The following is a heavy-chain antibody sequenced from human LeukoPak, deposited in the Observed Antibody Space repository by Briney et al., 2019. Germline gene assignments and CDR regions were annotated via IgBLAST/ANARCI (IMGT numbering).Heavy chain of an antibody. CDR3: VPGYCDSAACIHYLQH. Sequence: GGSLRLSCAASGLSFSVSSMNWVRQAPGKGLEWISYISSTGKTIYYADSVRGRFTLSRNTAKTSLYLQMRSLRADDTAIYSCVPGYCDSAACIHYLQHWGQGTLVTVSS. CDR1: GLSFSVSS. D-gene: IGHD2-15*01. CDR2: ISSTGKTI. V-gene: IGHV3-48*04. J-gene: IGHJ1*01.